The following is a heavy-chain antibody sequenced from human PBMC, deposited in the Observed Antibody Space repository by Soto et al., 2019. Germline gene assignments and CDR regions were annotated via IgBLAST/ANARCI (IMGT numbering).Heavy chain of an antibody. CDR3: ARVTAAGIFYYSGMDV. Sequence: GPTLVNPTQTLILTCTFSGFSLSNTGICVSWIRQPTGNAPECLAPIECSDDKYNNTSLSSSLTISKHSTRNQVVLTMTNMEPEETATYSCARVTAAGIFYYSGMDVWGKGTTVTVS. J-gene: IGHJ6*04. CDR2: IECSDDK. CDR1: GFSLSNTGIC. D-gene: IGHD6-13*01. V-gene: IGHV2-70*01.